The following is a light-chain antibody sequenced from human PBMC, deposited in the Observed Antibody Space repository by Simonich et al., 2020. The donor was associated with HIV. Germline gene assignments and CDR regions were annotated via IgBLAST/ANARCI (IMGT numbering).Light chain of an antibody. Sequence: NFMLTQPHSVSESPGKTVTISCTRSSGSIASNYVQGYQQRPGSSPTTVIYEDTQRPSGVPDRFSGSIDSSSNSASLTISGLKTEDEADYYCQSYDSSNHWVFGGGTKVTVL. J-gene: IGLJ3*02. CDR2: EDT. CDR3: QSYDSSNHWV. V-gene: IGLV6-57*01. CDR1: SGSIASNY.